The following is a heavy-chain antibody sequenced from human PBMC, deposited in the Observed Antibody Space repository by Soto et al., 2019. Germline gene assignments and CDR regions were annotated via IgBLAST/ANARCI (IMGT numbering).Heavy chain of an antibody. CDR1: GYPFTSYG. Sequence: ASVKVSCTASGYPFTSYGISWVREAPGQGLEWMGWISAYNGNTNYAQKLQGRVTMTTDTSTSTAYMELMILRSDDTAVYYCARAPPRLVVPMVIMDVWGQGTTVTVSS. D-gene: IGHD2-15*01. J-gene: IGHJ6*02. CDR3: ARAPPRLVVPMVIMDV. CDR2: ISAYNGNT. V-gene: IGHV1-18*04.